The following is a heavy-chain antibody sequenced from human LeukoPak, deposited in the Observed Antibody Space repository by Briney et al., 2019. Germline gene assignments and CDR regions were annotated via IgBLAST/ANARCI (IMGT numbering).Heavy chain of an antibody. Sequence: GGSLRLSCAASGFTVSSNYMSWVRQAPGKGLEWVSVIYSGGSTYYADSVKGRFTISRDNSKNTLYLQMNSLRAEDTAVYYCAKGGGAVAGYYFDYWGQGTLVTVSS. J-gene: IGHJ4*02. CDR1: GFTVSSNY. D-gene: IGHD6-19*01. CDR3: AKGGGAVAGYYFDY. V-gene: IGHV3-53*01. CDR2: IYSGGST.